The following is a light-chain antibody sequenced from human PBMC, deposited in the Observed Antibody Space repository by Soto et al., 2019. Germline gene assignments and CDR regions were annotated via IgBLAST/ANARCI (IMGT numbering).Light chain of an antibody. CDR1: QGIRND. CDR3: LQDYNSPYT. CDR2: GAS. Sequence: AIQMTQSPSSLSASVGDRVTITCRASQGIRNDLGWYQQKPGKAPKLLIYGASSLQSGVLSRFSGSGSGTDFTLSISSLQPEDFATYYCLQDYNSPYTFGQGTKLEIK. V-gene: IGKV1-6*01. J-gene: IGKJ2*01.